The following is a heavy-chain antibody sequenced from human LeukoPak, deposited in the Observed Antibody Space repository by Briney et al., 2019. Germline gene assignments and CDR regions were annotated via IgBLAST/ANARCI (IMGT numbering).Heavy chain of an antibody. CDR3: ARGCSSTSCKPL. CDR1: GFTFSSYE. D-gene: IGHD2-2*01. Sequence: GGSLRLSCAASGFTFSSYEMNWVRQAPGKGLEWLSYISSSSSYIYYADSVKGRFTISRDNAKNSLYLQMNSLRAEDTAVYYCARGCSSTSCKPLWGQGTMVTVSS. CDR2: ISSSSSYI. J-gene: IGHJ3*01. V-gene: IGHV3-21*05.